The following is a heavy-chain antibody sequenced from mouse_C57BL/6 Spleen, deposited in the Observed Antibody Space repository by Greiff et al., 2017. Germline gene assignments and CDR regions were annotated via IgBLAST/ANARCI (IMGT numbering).Heavy chain of an antibody. V-gene: IGHV1-64*01. CDR2: IHPNSGST. Sequence: QVQLQQPGAELVKPGASVKLSCKASGYTFTSYWMHWVKQRPGQGLEWIGMIHPNSGSTNYNEKFKSKATLTVDKSSSTAYMQLSSLTSEDSAVYYCAREDSNYGFAYWGQGTLVTVSA. CDR1: GYTFTSYW. J-gene: IGHJ3*01. D-gene: IGHD2-5*01. CDR3: AREDSNYGFAY.